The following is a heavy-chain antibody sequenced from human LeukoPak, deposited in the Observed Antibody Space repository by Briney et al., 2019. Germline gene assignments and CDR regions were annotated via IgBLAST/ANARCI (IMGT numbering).Heavy chain of an antibody. CDR1: GFTFSDFW. CDR2: IYSGGST. J-gene: IGHJ4*02. CDR3: ARARPLYSGSLDY. D-gene: IGHD1-26*01. Sequence: GGSLRLSCAASGFTFSDFWMIWVRQAPGKGLEWVSVIYSGGSTYYADSVKGRFTISRDNSKNTLYLQMNSLRAEDTAVYYCARARPLYSGSLDYWGQGTLVTVSS. V-gene: IGHV3-53*05.